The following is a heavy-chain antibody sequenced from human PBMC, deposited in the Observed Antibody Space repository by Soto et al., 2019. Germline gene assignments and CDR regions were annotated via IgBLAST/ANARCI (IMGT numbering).Heavy chain of an antibody. V-gene: IGHV3-23*01. D-gene: IGHD5-18*01. CDR1: GFTFSSYA. CDR2: ISGSGGST. Sequence: GGSLRLSCAASGFTFSSYAMSWVRQAPGKGLEWVSAISGSGGSTYYADSVKGRFTISRDNSKNTLYLQMNSLRAEDTAVYYCAKLSICTAMVTRRVYFDYWGQGTLVTVSA. J-gene: IGHJ4*02. CDR3: AKLSICTAMVTRRVYFDY.